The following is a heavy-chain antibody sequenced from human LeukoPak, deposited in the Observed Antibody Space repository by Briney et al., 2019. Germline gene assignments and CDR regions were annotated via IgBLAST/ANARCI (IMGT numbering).Heavy chain of an antibody. Sequence: ASVKVSCKASGGTFSSYAISWVRQAPGQGLEWMGGIIPIFGTANYAQKFQGRVTITADESTSTAYMELSSLRSEDTAVYYCARAMGMVTMVRGVIPVPSTSWGQGTLVTVSS. CDR2: IIPIFGTA. CDR1: GGTFSSYA. J-gene: IGHJ4*02. CDR3: ARAMGMVTMVRGVIPVPSTS. V-gene: IGHV1-69*13. D-gene: IGHD3-10*01.